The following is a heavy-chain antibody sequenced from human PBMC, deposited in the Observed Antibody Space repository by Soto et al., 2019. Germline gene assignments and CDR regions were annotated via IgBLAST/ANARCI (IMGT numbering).Heavy chain of an antibody. V-gene: IGHV3-30-3*01. J-gene: IGHJ4*02. CDR3: FDY. D-gene: IGHD1-1*01. CDR2: ISYDGSNK. Sequence: GGSLRLSXAASGFTFSSYAMHWVRQAPGKGLEWVAVISYDGSNKYYADSVKGRFTISRDNSKNTLYLQMNSLRAVAVAVGYDFDYWGQGTLVTVSS. CDR1: GFTFSSYA.